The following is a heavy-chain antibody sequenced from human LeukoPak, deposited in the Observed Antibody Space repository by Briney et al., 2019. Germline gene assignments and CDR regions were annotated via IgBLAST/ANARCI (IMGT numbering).Heavy chain of an antibody. CDR3: TGIYCSSTSCYPY. D-gene: IGHD2-2*01. V-gene: IGHV3-23*01. CDR1: GFTFSSYG. CDR2: ISGSGGST. Sequence: GGSLRLSCAASGFTFSSYGMSWVPQAPGKGLEWVSAISGSGGSTYYAHSVKGRFTISRDNSKNTLYLQMNSLRAEDTAVYYCTGIYCSSTSCYPYWGQGTLVTVSS. J-gene: IGHJ4*02.